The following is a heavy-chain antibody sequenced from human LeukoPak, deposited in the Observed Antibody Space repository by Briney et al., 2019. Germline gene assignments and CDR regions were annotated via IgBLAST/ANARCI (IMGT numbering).Heavy chain of an antibody. V-gene: IGHV3-23*01. Sequence: PGGSLRLSCAASGFTFSSYAMSWVRQAPGKGLEWVSAITASGGSTYYADSVKGRFTISRDNSKNTRYLQMNSLRAEDTAVYYCAKDLSAFDHWGQGTLVTVSS. J-gene: IGHJ4*02. CDR2: ITASGGST. CDR1: GFTFSSYA. CDR3: AKDLSAFDH.